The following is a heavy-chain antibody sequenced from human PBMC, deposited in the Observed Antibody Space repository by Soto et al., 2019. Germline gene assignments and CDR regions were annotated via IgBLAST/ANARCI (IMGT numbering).Heavy chain of an antibody. J-gene: IGHJ6*02. CDR1: GFTFSSYW. D-gene: IGHD6-19*01. CDR2: INSDGSTT. CDR3: AREKGGLYGPTYYCYGMDV. V-gene: IGHV3-74*01. Sequence: GGSLELSCAASGFTFSSYWMHWVSQAPGKGLVCVSRINSDGSTTIYADSVKGRFTISRDNAKNTLYLQMNSLRAEDTAVYYCAREKGGLYGPTYYCYGMDVRGQGTTVTVSS.